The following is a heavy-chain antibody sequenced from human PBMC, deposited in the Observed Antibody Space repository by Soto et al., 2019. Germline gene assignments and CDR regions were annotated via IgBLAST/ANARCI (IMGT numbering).Heavy chain of an antibody. J-gene: IGHJ6*02. CDR2: ISAYNGNT. CDR1: GYTFTSYG. V-gene: IGHV1-18*04. D-gene: IGHD6-13*01. CDR3: ARSGYSSSWYDYYYYGMDV. Sequence: ASVKVSCKASGYTFTSYGISWVRQAPGQGLEWMGWISAYNGNTNYAQKLQGRVTMTTDTSTSTAYMELRSLRSDDTAVYYCARSGYSSSWYDYYYYGMDVWGQGTTVTV.